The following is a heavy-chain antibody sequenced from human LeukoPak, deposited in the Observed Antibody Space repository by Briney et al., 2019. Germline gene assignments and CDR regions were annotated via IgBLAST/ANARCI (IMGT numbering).Heavy chain of an antibody. CDR1: GFTFSSYA. D-gene: IGHD6-13*01. Sequence: GGSLRLSCAASGFTFSSYAMSWVRQAPGKGLEWVSAICGSGGSTYYADSVKGRFTISRDNSKNTLYLQMNSLRAEDTAVYYCAKGRSSSWYHPYYWGQGTLVTVSS. CDR2: ICGSGGST. CDR3: AKGRSSSWYHPYY. J-gene: IGHJ4*02. V-gene: IGHV3-23*01.